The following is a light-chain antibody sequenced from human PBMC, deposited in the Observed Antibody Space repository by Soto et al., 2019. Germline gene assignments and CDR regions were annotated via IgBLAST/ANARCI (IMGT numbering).Light chain of an antibody. V-gene: IGKV1-39*01. CDR1: QTISNY. CDR2: GSS. Sequence: DIQMTQPPASLAASLGDRITISCRASQTISNYLNWYHQKPGEAPKILIYGSSTLQSGVPSTFSGSGSGTEFTLSISSLQPEDFGTYYCQQRYNVPFPFGPGTKVDIK. J-gene: IGKJ3*01. CDR3: QQRYNVPFP.